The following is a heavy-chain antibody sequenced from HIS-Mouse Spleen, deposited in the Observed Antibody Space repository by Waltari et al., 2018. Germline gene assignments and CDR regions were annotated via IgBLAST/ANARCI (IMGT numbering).Heavy chain of an antibody. CDR1: GGSISSSSYY. D-gene: IGHD6-13*01. J-gene: IGHJ2*01. V-gene: IGHV4-39*07. CDR3: AREIPYSSSWYDWYFDL. Sequence: QLQLQESGPGLVKPSETLSLTCTVSGGSISSSSYYWGWIRQPPGKGLEWIGRIYYSGSTYDNPSLKSRVTISVDTSKNQFSRKLSSVTAADTAVYYCAREIPYSSSWYDWYFDLWGRGTLVTVSS. CDR2: IYYSGST.